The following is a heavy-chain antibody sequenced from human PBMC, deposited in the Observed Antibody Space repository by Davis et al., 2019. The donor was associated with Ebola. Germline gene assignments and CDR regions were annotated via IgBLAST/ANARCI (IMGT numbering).Heavy chain of an antibody. CDR1: GGSFSGYY. V-gene: IGHV4-34*01. Sequence: MPAGSLSLSCAVYGGSFSGYYWTCIRHRPGKGLEWIGEVDHSGSTNYNPSLKSRVTISVDTSKNQFSLRLSSVTAADTAVYYCARGQPGGQQLKYWGQGTLVTVSS. CDR2: VDHSGST. J-gene: IGHJ4*02. CDR3: ARGQPGGQQLKY. D-gene: IGHD6-13*01.